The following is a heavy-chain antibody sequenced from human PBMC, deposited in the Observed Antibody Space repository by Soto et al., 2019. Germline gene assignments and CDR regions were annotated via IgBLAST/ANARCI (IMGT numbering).Heavy chain of an antibody. CDR1: GFTFNSYA. Sequence: EVQLLESGGGLVQPGGSLRLSCAASGFTFNSYAMSWVRQAPGKGLEWVSGISGSGGSTYYADSVKGRFTISRDNSKNTLYVQMSSQRAEDTAVYYCAKDTSRGYNYGNFDYWGQGTLVTVSS. V-gene: IGHV3-23*01. CDR2: ISGSGGST. D-gene: IGHD5-18*01. CDR3: AKDTSRGYNYGNFDY. J-gene: IGHJ4*02.